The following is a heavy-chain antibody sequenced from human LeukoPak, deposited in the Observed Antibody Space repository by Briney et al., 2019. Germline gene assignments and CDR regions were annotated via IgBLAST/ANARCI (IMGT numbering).Heavy chain of an antibody. Sequence: GGTLRLSCAASGFTFSSYGMSWVRQAPGKGLEWVSAISGSGGSTYYADSVKGRFTISRDNSKNTLYLQMNSLRAEDTAVYYCSRRAGAYSHPYDYWGQGTLVTVSS. CDR1: GFTFSSYG. D-gene: IGHD4/OR15-4a*01. J-gene: IGHJ4*02. CDR3: SRRAGAYSHPYDY. CDR2: ISGSGGST. V-gene: IGHV3-23*01.